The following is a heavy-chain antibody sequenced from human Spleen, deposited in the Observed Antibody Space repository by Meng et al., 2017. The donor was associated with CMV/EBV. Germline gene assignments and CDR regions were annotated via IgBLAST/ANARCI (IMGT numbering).Heavy chain of an antibody. D-gene: IGHD2-2*01. V-gene: IGHV3-49*04. CDR3: ARAGYCSSTSCYYYYYGMDV. CDR1: GFTFGGYA. Sequence: GGSLRLSCTASGFTFGGYAMSWVRQAPGKGLEWVGFIRGTPYGGTTEYAASVKGRFTISRDNSKNTLYLQMNSLRAEDTAVYYCARAGYCSSTSCYYYYYGMDVWGQGTTVTVSS. J-gene: IGHJ6*02. CDR2: IRGTPYGGTT.